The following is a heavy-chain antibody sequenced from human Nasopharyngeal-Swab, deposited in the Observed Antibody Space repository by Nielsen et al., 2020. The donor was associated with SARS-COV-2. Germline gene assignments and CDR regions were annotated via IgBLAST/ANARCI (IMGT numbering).Heavy chain of an antibody. CDR2: IYYSGST. Sequence: SETLSLTCTVSGGSISSSSYYWGWIRQPPGKGLEWIGSIYYSGSTNYNPSLKSRVTISVDTSKNQFSLKLSSVTAADTAMYYCARDYGDYVFDYWGQGTLVTVSS. V-gene: IGHV4-39*07. CDR3: ARDYGDYVFDY. D-gene: IGHD4-17*01. J-gene: IGHJ4*02. CDR1: GGSISSSSYY.